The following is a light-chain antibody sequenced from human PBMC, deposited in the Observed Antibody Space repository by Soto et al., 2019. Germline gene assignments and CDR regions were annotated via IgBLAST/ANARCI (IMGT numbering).Light chain of an antibody. CDR3: QQLNSYWLT. CDR1: QGISSY. J-gene: IGKJ4*01. V-gene: IGKV1-9*01. Sequence: IQLTQSPSSLSASVGDRVTITYRASQGISSYLAWYQQKPGKAPKLLIYAASTLQSGVPSRFSGSGSVRDFTLTIVSLQPEDFATYYSQQLNSYWLTFGGGTKVDIK. CDR2: AAS.